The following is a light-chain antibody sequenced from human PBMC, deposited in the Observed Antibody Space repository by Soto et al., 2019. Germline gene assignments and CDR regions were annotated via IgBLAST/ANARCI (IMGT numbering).Light chain of an antibody. CDR2: AAS. V-gene: IGKV1-12*01. Sequence: DIQMTQSPSTLSGSVGDRVTITCRASQTISSWLAWYQQKPGKAPKLLIYAASNLQSGVPSRFSGSGSGTEFTLTIGSLQPEDFATYYCQQAYSFPVTFGQGTRLEIK. CDR3: QQAYSFPVT. CDR1: QTISSW. J-gene: IGKJ5*01.